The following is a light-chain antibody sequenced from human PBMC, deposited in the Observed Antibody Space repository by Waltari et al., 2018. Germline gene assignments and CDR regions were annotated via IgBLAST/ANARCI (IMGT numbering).Light chain of an antibody. CDR2: SAS. CDR1: QSIGSY. Sequence: AIRITQSPSSLSASTGDRVTITCRASQSIGSYLDWYQQTPGKAPKLLIHSASTLQRGVPSRFSGSGSGTDFTLTINYLQSEDFATYYCQQYYSYSWAFGLGTKVEMK. V-gene: IGKV1-8*01. CDR3: QQYYSYSWA. J-gene: IGKJ1*01.